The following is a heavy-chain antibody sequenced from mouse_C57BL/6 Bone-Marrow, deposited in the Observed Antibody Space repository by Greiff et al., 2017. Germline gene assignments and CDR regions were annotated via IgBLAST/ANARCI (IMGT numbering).Heavy chain of an antibody. Sequence: EVKLMESGGGLVQPGGSLSLSCAASGFTFTDYYMSWVRQPPGKALEWLGFIRNKANGYTTEYSASVKGRFTISRDNSQSILYLQMNALRAEDSATYYCARMGMASWFAYWGQGTLVTVSA. J-gene: IGHJ3*01. CDR2: IRNKANGYTT. V-gene: IGHV7-3*01. D-gene: IGHD4-1*01. CDR3: ARMGMASWFAY. CDR1: GFTFTDYY.